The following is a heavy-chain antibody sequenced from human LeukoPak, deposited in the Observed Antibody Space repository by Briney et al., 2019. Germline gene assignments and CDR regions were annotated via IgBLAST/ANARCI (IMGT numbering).Heavy chain of an antibody. CDR2: ISSSGSTI. V-gene: IGHV3-11*04. Sequence: GGSLRLSCAASGFTFSDYYMSWIRQAPGKGLEWVSYISSSGSTIYYADSVKGRFTISRDNAKNSLYLQMNSLRAEDTAVYYCARDGGVTAMDHPAPYYFDYWGQGTLVTVSS. CDR1: GFTFSDYY. J-gene: IGHJ4*02. CDR3: ARDGGVTAMDHPAPYYFDY. D-gene: IGHD5-18*01.